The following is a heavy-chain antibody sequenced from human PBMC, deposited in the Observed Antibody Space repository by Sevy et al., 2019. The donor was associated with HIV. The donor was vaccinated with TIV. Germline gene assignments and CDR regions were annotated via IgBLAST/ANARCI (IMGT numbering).Heavy chain of an antibody. CDR1: GFTFSSYS. V-gene: IGHV3-21*01. Sequence: GGSLRLSCAASGFTFSSYSMNWVRQAPGKGLEWVSSISSSSSYIYYADSVKVRFTISRDNAKNSLYLQMNSLRAEDTAVYYCARIYYYDSSNPDRDVWGKGTTVTVSS. J-gene: IGHJ6*04. CDR3: ARIYYYDSSNPDRDV. D-gene: IGHD3-22*01. CDR2: ISSSSSYI.